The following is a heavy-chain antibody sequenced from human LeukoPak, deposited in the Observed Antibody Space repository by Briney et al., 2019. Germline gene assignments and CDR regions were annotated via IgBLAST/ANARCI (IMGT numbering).Heavy chain of an antibody. CDR3: ARDLYRGDGYNLIDY. CDR2: IWYDGSNK. J-gene: IGHJ4*02. CDR1: GFTFSSYG. D-gene: IGHD5-24*01. Sequence: GGSLRLSCAASGFTFSSYGMHWVRQAPGKGLEWVAVIWYDGSNKYYADSVKGRFTISRDNSKNTLYLQMNSLGAEDTAVYYCARDLYRGDGYNLIDYWGQGTLVTVSS. V-gene: IGHV3-33*01.